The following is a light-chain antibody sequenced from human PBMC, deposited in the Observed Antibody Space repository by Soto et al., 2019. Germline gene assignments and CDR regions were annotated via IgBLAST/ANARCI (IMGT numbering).Light chain of an antibody. Sequence: QTVVTQEPSFSVSPGGTVTLTCGLTSGSVSILSYPSWYQQTPGQAPRTLIYSTNTRSSVVPDRFSGSILGTKAALTTAGAQAEEDAHYYCALSLGSGPVVFGGGTKLTVL. CDR3: ALSLGSGPVV. J-gene: IGLJ2*01. V-gene: IGLV8-61*01. CDR1: SGSVSILSY. CDR2: STN.